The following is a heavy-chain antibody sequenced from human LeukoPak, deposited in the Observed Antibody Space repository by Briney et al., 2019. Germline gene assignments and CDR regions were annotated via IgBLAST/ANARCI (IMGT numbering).Heavy chain of an antibody. J-gene: IGHJ5*02. V-gene: IGHV4-61*02. CDR2: IYTSGGT. D-gene: IGHD3-3*01. CDR1: GGSISSGSYY. Sequence: SQTLSLTCTVSGGSISSGSYYWGWLRQPAGRGLEWIGRIYTSGGTNYNPSLKSRVTLSVDTSKNQFSLKLSSVTAADTAVYYCASSYDFWSGSWFDPWGQGTRVTVSS. CDR3: ASSYDFWSGSWFDP.